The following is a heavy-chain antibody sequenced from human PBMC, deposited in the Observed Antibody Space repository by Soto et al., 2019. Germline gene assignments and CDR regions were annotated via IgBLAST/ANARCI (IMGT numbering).Heavy chain of an antibody. CDR1: GGTFSYSA. CDR2: IIPVSGVP. CDR3: ATPSVAARPKGGYYYADV. Sequence: QVQLVQSGTEVKKPGSSVKVSCKASGGTFSYSAISWVRQAPGQGLEWMGGIIPVSGVPNYAQKFQGRVTITADEYTTTAYLQLSSLRPEDAAVYYCATPSVAARPKGGYYYADVWGQGTTVTVS. D-gene: IGHD6-6*01. V-gene: IGHV1-69*01. J-gene: IGHJ6*02.